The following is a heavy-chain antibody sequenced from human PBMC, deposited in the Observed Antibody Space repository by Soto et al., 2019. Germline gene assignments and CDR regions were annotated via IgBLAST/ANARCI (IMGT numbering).Heavy chain of an antibody. V-gene: IGHV4-59*01. CDR3: ARDRGYGDYLFEY. CDR1: GGSISSYY. J-gene: IGHJ4*01. CDR2: IYYSGST. D-gene: IGHD4-17*01. Sequence: PSETLSLTCTVSGGSISSYYWSWIRQPPGKGLEWIGYIYYSGSTNYNPSLKSRVSISVDTSKNQFFLKLSSVTAADTAVYYCARDRGYGDYLFEYWGHGTLVTVSS.